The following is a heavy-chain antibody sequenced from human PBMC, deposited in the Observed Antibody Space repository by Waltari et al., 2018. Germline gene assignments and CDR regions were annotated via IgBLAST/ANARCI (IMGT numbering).Heavy chain of an antibody. D-gene: IGHD3-16*02. J-gene: IGHJ6*02. CDR1: GGSFSGYS. Sequence: QVQLLQWGAGILKPSETLSLTCAIHGGSFSGYSWTWVRQPPGKGLEWIGEIDHNENSNYNPALESRVTISIDTAKNQFFLKLTALTAADTAVYFCARESPRGFTVPPYYMDVWGPGTTVVVSS. V-gene: IGHV4-34*01. CDR2: IDHNENS. CDR3: ARESPRGFTVPPYYMDV.